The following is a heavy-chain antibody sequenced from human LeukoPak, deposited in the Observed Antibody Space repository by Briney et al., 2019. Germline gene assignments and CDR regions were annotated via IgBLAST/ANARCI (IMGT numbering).Heavy chain of an antibody. J-gene: IGHJ4*02. V-gene: IGHV3-66*01. CDR2: IYSGGYT. CDR3: ARRLEYSGSKGVFDY. Sequence: GGSLTVSCAASGFTVTTNYMTWVRQAPGKGLEWVSIIYSGGYTDYADSVKGRFTISRDNPKNTLDLQMNSLRAEDTAVYYCARRLEYSGSKGVFDYWGQAAMPGVSS. D-gene: IGHD1-26*01. CDR1: GFTVTTNY.